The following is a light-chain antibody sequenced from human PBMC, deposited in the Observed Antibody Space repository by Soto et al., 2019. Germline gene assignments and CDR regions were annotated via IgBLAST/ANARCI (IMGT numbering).Light chain of an antibody. CDR1: NTNLGAGYD. J-gene: IGLJ3*02. Sequence: QSVLTQPPSVSGAPGQRVTISCTGNNTNLGAGYDVHWYQQLPGAAPKLVVFGNRNRPSGVPERFSGSKSGTSASLAITGLQAEDEADYYCQAYDYSLTAFVFGGGTKLTVL. CDR3: QAYDYSLTAFV. V-gene: IGLV1-40*01. CDR2: GNR.